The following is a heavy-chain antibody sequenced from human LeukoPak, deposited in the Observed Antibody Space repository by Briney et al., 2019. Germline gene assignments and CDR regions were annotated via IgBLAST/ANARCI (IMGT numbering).Heavy chain of an antibody. J-gene: IGHJ6*02. CDR3: ATSASRHCSSTSCYYYYGMDV. Sequence: GGSLRLSCAASGFTFSNYGMHWVRQAPGRGLEWVAVISYDGSNKYYADSVKGRFTISRDNSKNTPYLQMNSLRAEDTAVYYCATSASRHCSSTSCYYYYGMDVWGQGTTVTVSS. V-gene: IGHV3-30*03. CDR2: ISYDGSNK. CDR1: GFTFSNYG. D-gene: IGHD2-2*01.